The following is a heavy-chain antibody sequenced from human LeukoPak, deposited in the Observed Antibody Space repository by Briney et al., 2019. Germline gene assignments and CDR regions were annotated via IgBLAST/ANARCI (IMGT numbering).Heavy chain of an antibody. CDR2: INHSGST. Sequence: SETLSLTCAVYGGSFSGYYWSWIRQPPGKGLEWIGEINHSGSTNYNPSLKSRVTISVDTSKNQFSLKLSSVTAADTAVYYCARKKVVPAAIHPYYYGMDVWGQGTTVTVS. J-gene: IGHJ6*02. D-gene: IGHD2-2*01. CDR1: GGSFSGYY. CDR3: ARKKVVPAAIHPYYYGMDV. V-gene: IGHV4-34*01.